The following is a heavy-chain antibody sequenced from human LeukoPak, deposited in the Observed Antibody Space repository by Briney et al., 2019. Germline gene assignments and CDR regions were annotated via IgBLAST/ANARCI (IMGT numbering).Heavy chain of an antibody. Sequence: GGSLRLSCAASGFTFDDYGMSWVRQAPGKGLEWVSGINWNGGNTGYAGSVKGRFTISRDNAKNSLYLQMNSLRAEDSAVYYCVRDWYYAPDYWGQGTLVTVSS. J-gene: IGHJ4*02. D-gene: IGHD2-2*01. CDR3: VRDWYYAPDY. CDR1: GFTFDDYG. CDR2: INWNGGNT. V-gene: IGHV3-20*04.